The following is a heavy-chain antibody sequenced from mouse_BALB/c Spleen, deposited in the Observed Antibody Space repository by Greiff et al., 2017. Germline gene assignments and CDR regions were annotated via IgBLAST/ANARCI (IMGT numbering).Heavy chain of an antibody. Sequence: EVQVVESGAGLVQPGGSRKLSCAASGFTFSDYGMAWVRQAPGKGPEWVAFISNLAYSIYYADTVTGRFTISRENAKNTLYLQMSSLRSEDTAMYYCGGMYGNCVSYAMDYWGRGTSVTVST. CDR3: GGMYGNCVSYAMDY. V-gene: IGHV5-15*02. CDR1: GFTFSDYG. CDR2: ISNLAYSI. J-gene: IGHJ4*01. D-gene: IGHD2-10*02.